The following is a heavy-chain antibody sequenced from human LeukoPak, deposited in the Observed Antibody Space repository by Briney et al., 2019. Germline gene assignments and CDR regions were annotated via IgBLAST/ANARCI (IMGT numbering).Heavy chain of an antibody. J-gene: IGHJ4*02. CDR3: ARDLTVTTGATFDY. CDR2: ISSSGSTI. CDR1: GFTFSDYY. D-gene: IGHD4-17*01. Sequence: KTGGSLRLSCAASGFTFSDYYMSWIRQAPGKGLEWVSYISSSGSTIYYADSVKGRFTISRDNAKNSLYLQMNSLRAEDTAVYYCARDLTVTTGATFDYWGQGTLVTVSS. V-gene: IGHV3-11*01.